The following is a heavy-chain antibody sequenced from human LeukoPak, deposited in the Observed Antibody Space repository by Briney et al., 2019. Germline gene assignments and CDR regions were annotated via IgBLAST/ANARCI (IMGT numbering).Heavy chain of an antibody. J-gene: IGHJ4*02. CDR3: ATSRPYYYDSSGYYFDY. CDR1: GYTFTSYG. V-gene: IGHV1-18*01. CDR2: ISAYNGNT. Sequence: ASVKVSCKASGYTFTSYGISWVRQAPGQGLEWMGWISAYNGNTNYAQKLQGRVTMTTDTSTSTAYMELSSLRSEDTAVYYCATSRPYYYDSSGYYFDYWGQGTLVTVSS. D-gene: IGHD3-22*01.